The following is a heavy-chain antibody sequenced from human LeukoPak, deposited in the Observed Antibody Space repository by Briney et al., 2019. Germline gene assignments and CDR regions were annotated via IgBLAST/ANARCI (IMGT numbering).Heavy chain of an antibody. J-gene: IGHJ4*02. Sequence: PGGSLRLSCAVSGFTFSSHWMHWVRQGPGKGLVWVSGINGDGRTTSYADSMKGRFTISRDSAKKTVYLQMNSLRAEDTAVYYCASLVVVTAMTDYWGQGTLVTVSS. D-gene: IGHD2-21*02. CDR2: INGDGRTT. V-gene: IGHV3-74*01. CDR3: ASLVVVTAMTDY. CDR1: GFTFSSHW.